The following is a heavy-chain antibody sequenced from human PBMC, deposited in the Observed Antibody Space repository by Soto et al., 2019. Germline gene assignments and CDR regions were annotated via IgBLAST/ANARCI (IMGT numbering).Heavy chain of an antibody. V-gene: IGHV3-30*03. CDR2: ISYDGTNK. D-gene: IGHD3-3*01. J-gene: IGHJ4*02. CDR3: ARRTITMTLEEYYFDY. Sequence: QVQLVESGGGVVQPGRSLRLSCAASGFTFSNYAMHWVRQAPGKGLEWVAVISYDGTNKYYADSVKGRFTISRDSSKSTLYLQMTSLRADDTAVYYCARRTITMTLEEYYFDYWGQGTLVTVSS. CDR1: GFTFSNYA.